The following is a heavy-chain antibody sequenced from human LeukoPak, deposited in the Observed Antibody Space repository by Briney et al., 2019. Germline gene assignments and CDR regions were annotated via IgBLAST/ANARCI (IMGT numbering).Heavy chain of an antibody. CDR3: ARGLEGYSAGWSRFFEY. J-gene: IGHJ4*02. V-gene: IGHV4-38-2*01. CDR1: GYSISRGYY. CDR2: IYHTGST. D-gene: IGHD6-19*01. Sequence: SETLSLTCGVSGYSISRGYYWGWIRQPPGNGLEWIGNIYHTGSTYYNPSLRSRVTISVDTSKDQFFLKLTSVTAADTAVYYCARGLEGYSAGWSRFFEYWGQGTLATVSS.